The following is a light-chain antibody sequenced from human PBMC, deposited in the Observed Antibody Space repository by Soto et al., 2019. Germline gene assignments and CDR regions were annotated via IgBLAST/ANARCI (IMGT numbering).Light chain of an antibody. CDR3: SSYAGSGV. CDR1: SSDVGGYNY. J-gene: IGLJ3*02. Sequence: QSALTQPPSASGSPGQSVAISCTGTSSDVGGYNYVSWYQQHPGRAPKLIIYEVNKRPSGVPDRFSGSKSGNTASLTVSGLQAEDEVDYYSSSYAGSGVFGGGTKLTVL. V-gene: IGLV2-8*01. CDR2: EVN.